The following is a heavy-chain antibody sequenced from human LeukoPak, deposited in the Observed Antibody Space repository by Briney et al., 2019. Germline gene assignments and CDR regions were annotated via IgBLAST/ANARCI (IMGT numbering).Heavy chain of an antibody. J-gene: IGHJ2*01. D-gene: IGHD3-22*01. CDR2: INPNSGGT. V-gene: IGHV1-2*02. CDR3: ARDISDSSGYPYSSNWYFDL. CDR1: GYTFTGYY. Sequence: ASVKVSCKASGYTFTGYYMHWVRQAPGQGLEWMGWINPNSGGTNYAQKFQGRVTMTRDTSISTAYMELSRLRSDDTAVYYCARDISDSSGYPYSSNWYFDLWGRGTLVTVSS.